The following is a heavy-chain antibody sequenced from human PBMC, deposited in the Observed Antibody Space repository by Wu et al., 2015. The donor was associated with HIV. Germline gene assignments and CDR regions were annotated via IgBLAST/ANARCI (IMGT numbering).Heavy chain of an antibody. CDR3: ARNTDSVATSLYSLGV. CDR2: INPLFGTT. V-gene: IGHV1-69*05. CDR1: GDGFTSYA. J-gene: IGHJ6*02. Sequence: QAQLVQFGAEVKKPGSSVKVTCKASGDGFTSYAVSRVRQAPGQGLEWMGGINPLFGTTKHAQKFQDRVTFTTDESKTTAYMELSSPRSEDTAVYYCARNTDSVATSLYSLGVWGHGTTVTVSS. D-gene: IGHD5-12*01.